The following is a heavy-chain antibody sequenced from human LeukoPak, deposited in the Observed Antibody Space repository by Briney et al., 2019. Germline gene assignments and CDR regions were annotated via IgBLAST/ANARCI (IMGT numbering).Heavy chain of an antibody. Sequence: LRLSCAASGFTFSSYAMSWVRQPPGKGLEWIGYIYYSGSTYYNPSLKSRVTISVDTSKNQFSLKLSSVTAADTAVYYCARVVGATYYYDSSGYSLDDAFDIWGQGTMVTVSS. CDR1: GFTFSSYA. CDR2: IYYSGST. J-gene: IGHJ3*02. V-gene: IGHV4-30-4*08. D-gene: IGHD3-22*01. CDR3: ARVVGATYYYDSSGYSLDDAFDI.